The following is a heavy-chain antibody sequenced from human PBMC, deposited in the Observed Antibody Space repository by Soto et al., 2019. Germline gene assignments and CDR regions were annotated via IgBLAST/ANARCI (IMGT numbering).Heavy chain of an antibody. D-gene: IGHD2-8*01. Sequence: PGGSLRLSCAASGFTFSSYAMTWVRQAPGKGLEWVSTISGTGTTTYYADSGKGRFAISRDNSKNTLYLQMNSLRTEDTAVYYCVKAVYLLDFDYWGQGTLVTVSS. V-gene: IGHV3-23*01. J-gene: IGHJ4*02. CDR3: VKAVYLLDFDY. CDR1: GFTFSSYA. CDR2: ISGTGTTT.